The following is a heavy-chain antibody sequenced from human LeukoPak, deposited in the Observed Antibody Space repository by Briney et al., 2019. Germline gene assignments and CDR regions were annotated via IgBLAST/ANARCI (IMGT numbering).Heavy chain of an antibody. CDR1: GYTFTGYY. J-gene: IGHJ6*02. CDR3: ARIAARPYYYYYCGMDV. V-gene: IGHV1-2*02. Sequence: ASVEVSCKASGYTFTGYYMHWVRQAPGQGLEWMGWINPNSGGTNYAQKFQGRVTMTRDTSISTAYMELSRLRSDDTAVYYCARIAARPYYYYYCGMDVWGQGTTVTVSS. D-gene: IGHD6-6*01. CDR2: INPNSGGT.